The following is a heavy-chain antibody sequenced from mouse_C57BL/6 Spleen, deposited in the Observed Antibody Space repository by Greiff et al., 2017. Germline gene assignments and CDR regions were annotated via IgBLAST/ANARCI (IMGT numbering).Heavy chain of an antibody. CDR2: INPSNGGT. CDR3: ARESSYAMDY. D-gene: IGHD1-1*01. CDR1: GYTFTSYW. V-gene: IGHV1-53*01. Sequence: QVQLQQPGTELVKPGASVKLSCKASGYTFTSYWMHWVKQRPGQGLEWIGNINPSNGGTTYNEKLKSKATLTVYKSSSTAYMQLSSLTSENSAVYYCARESSYAMDYWGQGTSVTVSS. J-gene: IGHJ4*01.